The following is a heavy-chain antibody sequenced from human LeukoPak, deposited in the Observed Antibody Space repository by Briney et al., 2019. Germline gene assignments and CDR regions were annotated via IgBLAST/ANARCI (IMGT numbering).Heavy chain of an antibody. Sequence: TGGSLRLSCAASGFTFSSYEMNWVRQAPGKGLEWVSYISSSGSTIYYADSVKGRFTISRDNSKNTLCLQMNSLRAEDTAVYYCAKEIWPTVTTPGHTHFDYWGQGTLVTVSS. CDR1: GFTFSSYE. V-gene: IGHV3-48*03. D-gene: IGHD4-17*01. J-gene: IGHJ4*02. CDR3: AKEIWPTVTTPGHTHFDY. CDR2: ISSSGSTI.